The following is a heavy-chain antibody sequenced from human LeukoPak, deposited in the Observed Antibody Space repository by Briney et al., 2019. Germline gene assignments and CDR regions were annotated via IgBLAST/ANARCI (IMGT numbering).Heavy chain of an antibody. CDR2: IYSGGKT. D-gene: IGHD3-16*02. V-gene: IGHV3-53*05. CDR3: AKEPYVWGSYRTPDY. CDR1: GFTVSSNY. Sequence: PGGSLRLSCAASGFTVSSNYMSWVRQAPGKGLEWVSVIYSGGKTFYADSVKGRFTISRDNSKNTLYLQMNSLRAEDTGVYYCAKEPYVWGSYRTPDYWGQGTLVTVSS. J-gene: IGHJ4*02.